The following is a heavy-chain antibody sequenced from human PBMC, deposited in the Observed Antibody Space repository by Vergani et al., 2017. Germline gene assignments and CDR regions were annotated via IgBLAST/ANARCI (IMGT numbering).Heavy chain of an antibody. D-gene: IGHD1-26*01. CDR1: GYTFSNYY. CDR3: ARVLASGSYYES. CDR2: INPNSGGT. Sequence: QVQVVQSGAEVKKSGASVKVSCKTSGYTFSNYYMHWVRQAPGQGLEWMGWINPNSGGTNYAQKFQGRVTMTRDTSISTAYMELSRLRSDDTAVYYCARVLASGSYYESWGQGTLVTVSS. V-gene: IGHV1-2*02. J-gene: IGHJ4*02.